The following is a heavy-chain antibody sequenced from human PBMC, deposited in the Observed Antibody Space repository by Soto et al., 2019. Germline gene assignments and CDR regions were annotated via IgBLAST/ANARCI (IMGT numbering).Heavy chain of an antibody. Sequence: QVQLVQSGAEVKKPGSSVKVSCKASGGTFSSYAISWVRQAPGQGLEWMGGIIPIFGTANYAQKFQGRVTITADESTSTAYMELSSLRSEGTAVYYCARSDCSSTSCVSYYYYGMDVWGQGTTVTVSS. V-gene: IGHV1-69*01. D-gene: IGHD2-2*01. CDR3: ARSDCSSTSCVSYYYYGMDV. J-gene: IGHJ6*02. CDR2: IIPIFGTA. CDR1: GGTFSSYA.